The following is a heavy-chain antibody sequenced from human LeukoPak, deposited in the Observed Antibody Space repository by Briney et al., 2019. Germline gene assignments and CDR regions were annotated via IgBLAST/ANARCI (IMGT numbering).Heavy chain of an antibody. CDR1: GFTFSSYS. V-gene: IGHV3-21*01. D-gene: IGHD2-2*01. Sequence: GGSLRLSCAASGFTFSSYSMNWVRQAPGKGLEWVSSISSSSSYIYYADSVKGRFTISRDNAKNSLYLQMNSLRAEGTAVYYCATYCSSTSCADYWGQGTLVTVSS. CDR2: ISSSSSYI. CDR3: ATYCSSTSCADY. J-gene: IGHJ4*02.